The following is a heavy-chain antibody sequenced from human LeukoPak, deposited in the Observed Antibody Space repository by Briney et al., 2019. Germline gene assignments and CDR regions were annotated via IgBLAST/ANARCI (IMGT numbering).Heavy chain of an antibody. CDR1: GFTFSTYW. J-gene: IGHJ6*03. CDR3: AKDRGGGNPVGSSDYMDV. Sequence: PGGSLRLSCAASGFTFSTYWMSWVRQAPGKGLEWVANIKQGGSEKYYVDSVKGRFTISRDNAKNSLYLQMNSLRAEDMALYYCAKDRGGGNPVGSSDYMDVWGKGTTVTVSS. D-gene: IGHD4-23*01. CDR2: IKQGGSEK. V-gene: IGHV3-7*03.